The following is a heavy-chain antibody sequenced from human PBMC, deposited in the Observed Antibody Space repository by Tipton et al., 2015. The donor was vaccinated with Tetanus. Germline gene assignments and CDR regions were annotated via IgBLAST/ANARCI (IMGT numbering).Heavy chain of an antibody. CDR1: GGTLIGHS. D-gene: IGHD1/OR15-1a*01. V-gene: IGHV1-69*06. CDR2: LIPMFGTP. CDR3: AQNKRGDYYYYSGWDV. Sequence: QSGPEVKKPGSSVNVSCKASGGTLIGHSITWVRQAPGQGLERMGGLIPMFGTPKYAQKFQDRVTMSADRSTSPFYMELSRLTSEDTATYYCAQNKRGDYYYYSGWDVWGPGTTVTVSS. J-gene: IGHJ6*02.